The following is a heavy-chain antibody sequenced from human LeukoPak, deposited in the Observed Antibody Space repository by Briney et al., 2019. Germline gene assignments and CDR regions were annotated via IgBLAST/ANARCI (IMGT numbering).Heavy chain of an antibody. V-gene: IGHV1-2*06. Sequence: ASVKVSCKASGYTLTRYYMHWVRQAPGQGLEWMGRINPNSGGTNYAQKFQGRVTMTRDTSISTAYMELSRLRSDDTAVYYCARSESRLMTTVTNCWGQGTLVTVSS. CDR1: GYTLTRYY. CDR2: INPNSGGT. J-gene: IGHJ4*02. D-gene: IGHD4-11*01. CDR3: ARSESRLMTTVTNC.